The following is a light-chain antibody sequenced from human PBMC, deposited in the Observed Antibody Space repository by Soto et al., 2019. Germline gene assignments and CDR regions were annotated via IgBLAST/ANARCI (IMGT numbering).Light chain of an antibody. CDR3: HQYAVSPQT. CDR2: GTS. V-gene: IGKV3-20*01. Sequence: EIVLTQSPGALVLSPGDRATLSCRASQSVSISFLAWYQHKAGQAPRLLIFGTSTRATGTPDRFTGSGYGTDFTLTITRLEPEDFAVYYCHQYAVSPQTFGQGTK. CDR1: QSVSISF. J-gene: IGKJ1*01.